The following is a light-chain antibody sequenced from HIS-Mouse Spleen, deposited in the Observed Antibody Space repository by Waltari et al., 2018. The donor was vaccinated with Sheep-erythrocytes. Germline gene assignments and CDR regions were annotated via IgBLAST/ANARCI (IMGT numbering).Light chain of an antibody. V-gene: IGLV2-23*03. Sequence: QSALTQPASVSGSPGQSITISCTGTSSYVGSYNLVSWYQQPPGKAPKRMIYEGSNRPSGVSNRVSGSKSGNTASLTISGLQAEDEADYYCCSYAGSSTFHVVFGGGTKLTVL. CDR2: EGS. J-gene: IGLJ2*01. CDR1: SSYVGSYNL. CDR3: CSYAGSSTFHVV.